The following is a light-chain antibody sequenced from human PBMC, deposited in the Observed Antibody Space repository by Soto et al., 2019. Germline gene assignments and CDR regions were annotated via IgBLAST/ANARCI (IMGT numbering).Light chain of an antibody. J-gene: IGLJ1*01. V-gene: IGLV2-14*01. CDR3: SSDTSSSTSLDV. CDR2: EVS. Sequence: QSALTQPASVSGSPGQSITISCTGTSSDVGGYNNVSWYQQHPGKAPKLMIYEVSNRPSGVSNRFSGSKSGNTASLTISGLQAEDEADYYCSSDTSSSTSLDVFGTGTKVTVL. CDR1: SSDVGGYNN.